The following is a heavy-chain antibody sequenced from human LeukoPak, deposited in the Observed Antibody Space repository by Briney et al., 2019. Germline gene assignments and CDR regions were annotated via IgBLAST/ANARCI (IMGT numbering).Heavy chain of an antibody. CDR3: VAGTTY. Sequence: PGGSLRLSCAASGFTFSNFWMTWVRQAPGKGLEWVAIIKQDGSQKYYVDSVKGRFTISRDNARNSLHLQMNSLRAEDTAVYWAVAGTTYWGQGTLVTVSS. CDR1: GFTFSNFW. V-gene: IGHV3-7*05. J-gene: IGHJ4*02. D-gene: IGHD6-19*01. CDR2: IKQDGSQK.